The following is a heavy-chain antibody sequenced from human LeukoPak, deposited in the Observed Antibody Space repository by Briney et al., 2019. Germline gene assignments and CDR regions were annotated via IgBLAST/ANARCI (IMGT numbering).Heavy chain of an antibody. CDR1: GYTFTSYG. CDR2: ISAYNGNT. CDR3: ARGDSGGYYPQLAFDI. J-gene: IGHJ3*02. D-gene: IGHD3-22*01. V-gene: IGHV1-18*01. Sequence: ASVKVSCKASGYTFTSYGISWVRQAPGQGLEWMGWISAYNGNTNYAQKLQGRVTMTTDTSTSTAYMELRSLRSDDTAVYYCARGDSGGYYPQLAFDIWGQGTMVTVSS.